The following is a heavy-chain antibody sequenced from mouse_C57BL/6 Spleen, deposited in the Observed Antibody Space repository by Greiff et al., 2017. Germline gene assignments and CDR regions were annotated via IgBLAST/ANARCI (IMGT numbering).Heavy chain of an antibody. Sequence: EVHLVESGGGLVKPGGSLKLSCAASGFTFSSYAMSWVRQTPEKRLEWVATISDGGSYTYYPDNVKGRFTISRDNAKNNLYLQMSHLKSEDTAMYYCERDQGNYAMDYWGQGTSVTVPS. CDR2: ISDGGSYT. CDR3: ERDQGNYAMDY. V-gene: IGHV5-4*01. D-gene: IGHD3-2*02. CDR1: GFTFSSYA. J-gene: IGHJ4*01.